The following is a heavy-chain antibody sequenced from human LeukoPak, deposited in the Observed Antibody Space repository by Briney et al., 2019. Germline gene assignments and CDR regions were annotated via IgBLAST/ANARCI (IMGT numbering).Heavy chain of an antibody. V-gene: IGHV3-30*02. CDR3: AADPTLYSSKLGKVDYYYYYMDV. D-gene: IGHD6-13*01. Sequence: PGRSLRLSCAASGFTFSSYGMHWVRQAPGKGLEWVAFIRYDGSNKYYADSVKGRFTISRDNSKNTLYLQMNSLRAEDTAVYYCAADPTLYSSKLGKVDYYYYYMDVWGKGTTVTVSS. J-gene: IGHJ6*03. CDR1: GFTFSSYG. CDR2: IRYDGSNK.